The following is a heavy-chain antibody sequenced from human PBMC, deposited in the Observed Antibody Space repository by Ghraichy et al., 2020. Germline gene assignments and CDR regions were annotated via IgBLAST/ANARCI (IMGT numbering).Heavy chain of an antibody. V-gene: IGHV3-7*01. CDR3: ARDPPGYYDSSGYYVDY. D-gene: IGHD3-22*01. J-gene: IGHJ4*02. CDR1: GFTFSSYW. Sequence: GGSLRLSCAASGFTFSSYWMSWVRQAPGKGLEWVANIKQDGSEKYYVDSVKGRFTISRDNAKNSLYLQMNSLRAEDTAVYYCARDPPGYYDSSGYYVDYWGQGTLVIVSS. CDR2: IKQDGSEK.